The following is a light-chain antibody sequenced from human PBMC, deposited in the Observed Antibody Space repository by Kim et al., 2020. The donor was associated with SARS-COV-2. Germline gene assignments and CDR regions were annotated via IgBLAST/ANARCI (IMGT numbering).Light chain of an antibody. V-gene: IGKV4-1*01. Sequence: ATINCNSSQNVSTTSRNKSALAWFQQKPGQPPNVLIYWASTRESGVPDRFSGSGSGTDFTLTISSLQAEDVAVYYCQQYYTTPLTFGPGTKVDIK. CDR2: WAS. CDR1: QNVSTTSRNKSA. CDR3: QQYYTTPLT. J-gene: IGKJ3*01.